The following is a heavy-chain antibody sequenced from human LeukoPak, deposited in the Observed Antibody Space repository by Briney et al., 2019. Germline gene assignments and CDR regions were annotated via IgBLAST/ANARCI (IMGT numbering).Heavy chain of an antibody. J-gene: IGHJ6*03. CDR3: AKGFVDWNGMLPSLAFSHMDV. D-gene: IGHD3-3*01. CDR1: GGTFSNVA. Sequence: SVKVSCKASGGTFSNVAISWVRQAPGHNLEWMGVIITHFGTPDYAQRFQGRVTITADESTGTSYMDLSSLRSEDTAVYYCAKGFVDWNGMLPSLAFSHMDVWGTGTTVTVSS. CDR2: IITHFGTP. V-gene: IGHV1-69*13.